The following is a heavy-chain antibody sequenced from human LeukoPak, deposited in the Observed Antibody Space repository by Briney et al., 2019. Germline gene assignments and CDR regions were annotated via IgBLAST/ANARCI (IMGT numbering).Heavy chain of an antibody. CDR1: GFTFSDHY. J-gene: IGHJ4*02. CDR2: TRNKANSYIT. V-gene: IGHV3-72*01. D-gene: IGHD6-13*01. Sequence: TGGSLRLSCAASGFTFSDHYMDWVRQAPGKGLEWVGRTRNKANSYITQYAASVKGRFTISRDDSKNSLYLQMNSLKTEDTVVYYCARGYSSSWYLFDYWGQGTLVTVSS. CDR3: ARGYSSSWYLFDY.